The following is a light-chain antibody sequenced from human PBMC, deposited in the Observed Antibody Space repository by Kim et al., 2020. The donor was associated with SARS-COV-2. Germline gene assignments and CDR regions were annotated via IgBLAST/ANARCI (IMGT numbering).Light chain of an antibody. Sequence: DIQMTQSPSTLSASVGDRVTITCRASQSFSHWLAWYQQKPGKAPKLLIYTTSNLNSGVPSRFSGSGSGTEFTLTISSLQPDDFATYYCQQYNSYPLTFGGGTKLEI. CDR1: QSFSHW. V-gene: IGKV1-5*03. J-gene: IGKJ4*01. CDR3: QQYNSYPLT. CDR2: TTS.